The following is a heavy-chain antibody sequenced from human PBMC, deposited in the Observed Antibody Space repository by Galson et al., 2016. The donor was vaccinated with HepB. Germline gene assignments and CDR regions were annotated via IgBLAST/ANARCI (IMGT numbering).Heavy chain of an antibody. D-gene: IGHD5-18*01. Sequence: SLRLSCAGSGSTFSNYAMSWVRQAPGKGLEWVSGISGSGITTYYPDSVKGRFTISRDNSKNTVFLQMNSLRADDTAVYYCATDLRHSYGYRLWYFDLWGRGTLVTVSS. V-gene: IGHV3-23*01. CDR1: GSTFSNYA. CDR2: ISGSGITT. J-gene: IGHJ2*01. CDR3: ATDLRHSYGYRLWYFDL.